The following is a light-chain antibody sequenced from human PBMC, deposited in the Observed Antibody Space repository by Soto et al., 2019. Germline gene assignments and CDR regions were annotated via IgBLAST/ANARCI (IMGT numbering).Light chain of an antibody. V-gene: IGKV4-1*01. CDR1: QSVFSRFRNKNC. J-gene: IGKJ1*01. Sequence: DIVMTQSPDSLTLSLGEMATINCKSSQSVFSRFRNKNCLAWFQQNPGQPPRLLIYWASTRESGVSDRFSGSGSGTDFTLTINSLQAEDVSVYYCQQYYTTPAWTFGQGTKVEVK. CDR2: WAS. CDR3: QQYYTTPAWT.